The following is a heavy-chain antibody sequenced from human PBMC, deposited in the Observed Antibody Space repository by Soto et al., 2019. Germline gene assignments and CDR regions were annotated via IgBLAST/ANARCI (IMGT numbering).Heavy chain of an antibody. CDR2: ISYDGSNK. Sequence: QVQLVESGGGVVQPGRSLRLSCAASGFTFSSYAMHWVRQAPGKGLEWVAVISYDGSNKYYADSVKGRFTISRDNSKNTLYLQMYSLRAEDTAVYYCARDPTIASDYWGQGTLVTVSS. CDR3: ARDPTIASDY. D-gene: IGHD6-13*01. J-gene: IGHJ4*02. CDR1: GFTFSSYA. V-gene: IGHV3-30-3*01.